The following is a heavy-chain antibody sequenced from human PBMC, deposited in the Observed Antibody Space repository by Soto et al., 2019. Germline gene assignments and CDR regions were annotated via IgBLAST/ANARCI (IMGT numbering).Heavy chain of an antibody. V-gene: IGHV3-23*01. CDR2: ISGSGGSK. CDR1: GFSFSSFA. D-gene: IGHD3-10*01. Sequence: PGGSLRLSCTASGFSFSSFAMYWFRQPPGKGLEWVSAISGSGGSKYYADSVKGRFTISRDNSKNTLYLQMNSLRAEDTAVYYCANLGRGPKQFAYAFDIWGQGTMVTVSS. CDR3: ANLGRGPKQFAYAFDI. J-gene: IGHJ3*02.